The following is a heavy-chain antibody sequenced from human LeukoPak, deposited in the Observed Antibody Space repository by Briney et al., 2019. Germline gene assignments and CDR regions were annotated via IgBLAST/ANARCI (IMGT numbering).Heavy chain of an antibody. CDR2: INPNSGDT. D-gene: IGHD6-13*01. Sequence: GASVKVSCKASGYTFTDYYVHWVRQAPGQGLEWMVWINPNSGDTIYAHRFQGRVTMTRDTSISTAYMELSRLTSDDTAIYYCARAGIAAGQFAYFQHWGQGTLVTVSS. V-gene: IGHV1-2*02. CDR1: GYTFTDYY. CDR3: ARAGIAAGQFAYFQH. J-gene: IGHJ1*01.